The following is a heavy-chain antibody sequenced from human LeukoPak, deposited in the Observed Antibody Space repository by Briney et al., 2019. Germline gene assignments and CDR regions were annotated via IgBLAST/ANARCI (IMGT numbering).Heavy chain of an antibody. V-gene: IGHV1-2*07. J-gene: IGHJ4*02. Sequence: ASVKVSCKASGYTFTGYYIHWVRQAPGQGLEWMGLINPNSGGTNYAHELQGRVTMTRDTSISTAYKDLNSLRSDDTAMYYCERRLGPTGSDYWGQGTLVSVSS. CDR2: INPNSGGT. CDR3: ERRLGPTGSDY. D-gene: IGHD1-26*01. CDR1: GYTFTGYY.